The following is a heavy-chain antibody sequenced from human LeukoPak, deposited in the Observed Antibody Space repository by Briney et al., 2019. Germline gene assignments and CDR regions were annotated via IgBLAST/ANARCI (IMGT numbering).Heavy chain of an antibody. D-gene: IGHD7-27*01. J-gene: IGHJ4*02. Sequence: TLSLTCTVSGGSISSSSYYWSWIRQPAGKGLEWIGRFYTSGSTNYNPSLKSRVTISVDTSKNQFSLKLSSVTAADTAVYYCARGPYAWGYIDYWGQGTLVTVSS. V-gene: IGHV4-61*02. CDR2: FYTSGST. CDR3: ARGPYAWGYIDY. CDR1: GGSISSSSYY.